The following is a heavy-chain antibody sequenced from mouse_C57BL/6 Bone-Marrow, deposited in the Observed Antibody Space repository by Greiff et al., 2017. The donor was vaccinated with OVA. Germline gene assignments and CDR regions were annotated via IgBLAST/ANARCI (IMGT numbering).Heavy chain of an antibody. D-gene: IGHD1-1*01. V-gene: IGHV1-64*01. CDR3: APLLLRWYFDV. Sequence: QVQLQQPGAELVKPGASVKLSCKASGYTFTSYWMHWVKQRPGQGLEWIGMIHPNSGSTNYNEKFKSKATLTVDKSSSTAYMQLSSLTSEDSAVYYCAPLLLRWYFDVWGTGTTVTVSS. CDR2: IHPNSGST. CDR1: GYTFTSYW. J-gene: IGHJ1*03.